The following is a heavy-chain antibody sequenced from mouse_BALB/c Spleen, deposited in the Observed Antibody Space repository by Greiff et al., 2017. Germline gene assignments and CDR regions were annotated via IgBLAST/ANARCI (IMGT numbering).Heavy chain of an antibody. V-gene: IGHV14-3*02. CDR3: ARGGYYYGSSYAMDY. Sequence: EVKLQESGAELVKPGASVKLSCTASGFNIKDTYMHWVKQRPEQGLEWIGRIDPANGNTKYDPKFQGKATITADTSSNTAYLQLSSLTSEDTAVYYCARGGYYYGSSYAMDYWGQGTSVTVSS. D-gene: IGHD1-1*01. CDR2: IDPANGNT. J-gene: IGHJ4*01. CDR1: GFNIKDTY.